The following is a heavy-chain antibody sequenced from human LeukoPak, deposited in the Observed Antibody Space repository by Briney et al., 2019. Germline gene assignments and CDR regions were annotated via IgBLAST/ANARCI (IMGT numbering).Heavy chain of an antibody. J-gene: IGHJ1*01. CDR1: GGSISSYY. Sequence: PSETLSLTCTVSGGSISSYYWSWIRQPPGKGLEWIGYIYYSGSTNYNPSLKSRVTISVDTSKNQFSLKLSSVTAADTAVYYCARPIAATGWEYFQHWGQGTLVTVSS. CDR3: ARPIAATGWEYFQH. D-gene: IGHD6-13*01. CDR2: IYYSGST. V-gene: IGHV4-59*01.